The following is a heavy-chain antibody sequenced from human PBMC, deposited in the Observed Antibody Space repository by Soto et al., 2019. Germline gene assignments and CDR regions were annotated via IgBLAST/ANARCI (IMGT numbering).Heavy chain of an antibody. J-gene: IGHJ6*02. CDR3: ARVLGYCGGGSGYNKGYGMDV. CDR2: INPNSGGT. V-gene: IGHV1-2*04. CDR1: RYTFTGYY. D-gene: IGHD2-15*01. Sequence: QVQPVQSGAEVKKPGASVKVSCKASRYTFTGYYMHWVRLAPGQGLEWMGWINPNSGGTNYAQKFQGWVTITRDTSISSAYMELRRLRSDDTAVYYCARVLGYCGGGSGYNKGYGMDVWGQGTTVTVSS.